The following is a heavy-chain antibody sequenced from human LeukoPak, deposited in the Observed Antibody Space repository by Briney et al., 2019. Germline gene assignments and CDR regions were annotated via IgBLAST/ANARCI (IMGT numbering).Heavy chain of an antibody. V-gene: IGHV4-39*07. CDR3: ARIRFGELLAGIFDY. Sequence: SETLSLTCTVSGGSISSSSYYWGWIRQPPGKGLEWIGSIYYSGSTYYNPSLKSRVTISVDTSKNQFSLKLSSVTAADTAVYYCARIRFGELLAGIFDYWGQGTLVTVSS. J-gene: IGHJ4*02. CDR1: GGSISSSSYY. CDR2: IYYSGST. D-gene: IGHD3-10*01.